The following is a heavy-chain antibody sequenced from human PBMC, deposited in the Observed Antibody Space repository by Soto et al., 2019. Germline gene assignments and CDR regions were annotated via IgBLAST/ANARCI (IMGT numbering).Heavy chain of an antibody. CDR2: IIPILGIA. Sequence: QVQLVQSGAEVKKPGSSVKVSCKASGGTFSSYTISWVRQAPGQGLEWMGRIIPILGIANYAQKFQGRVTITADKSTSTADMELSSLRSEDTAVYYCASPVGATPYGMDVWGQGTTVTVSS. V-gene: IGHV1-69*02. J-gene: IGHJ6*02. CDR1: GGTFSSYT. D-gene: IGHD1-26*01. CDR3: ASPVGATPYGMDV.